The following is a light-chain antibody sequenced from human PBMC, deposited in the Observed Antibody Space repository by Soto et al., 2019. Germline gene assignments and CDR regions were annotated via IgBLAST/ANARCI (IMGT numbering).Light chain of an antibody. J-gene: IGLJ1*01. CDR3: ASWDDNLQV. V-gene: IGLV1-44*01. CDR1: NSNIGSHT. Sequence: QSVLTQPPSASGTPGQRVTISCSGSNSNIGSHTVNWYQQLPGTAPKLLIYSNSQRPLGGPVRFAGSKSGTSASLAISGLQSEDEADYYCASWDDNLQVFGLGTKGTVL. CDR2: SNS.